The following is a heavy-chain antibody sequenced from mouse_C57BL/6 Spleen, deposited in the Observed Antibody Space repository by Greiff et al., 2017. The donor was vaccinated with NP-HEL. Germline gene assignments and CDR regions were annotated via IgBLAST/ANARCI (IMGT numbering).Heavy chain of an antibody. V-gene: IGHV1-15*01. CDR2: IDPETGGT. J-gene: IGHJ4*01. Sequence: VQLQESGAELVRPGASVTLSCKASGYTFTDYEMHWVKQTPVHGLEWIGAIDPETGGTAYNQKFKGKAILTADKSSSTAYMELRSLTSEDSAVSYCTRERDYDDAMDYWGQGTSVTVSS. CDR3: TRERDYDDAMDY. D-gene: IGHD2-4*01. CDR1: GYTFTDYE.